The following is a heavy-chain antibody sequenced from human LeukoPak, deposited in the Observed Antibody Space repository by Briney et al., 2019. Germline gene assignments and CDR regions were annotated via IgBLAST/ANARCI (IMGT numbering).Heavy chain of an antibody. CDR3: ARARRDYYDSSGYPLIFDY. CDR2: IYSGGST. D-gene: IGHD3-22*01. J-gene: IGHJ4*02. Sequence: PGGSLRLSCAASGFTVSSNYMSWVRQAPGKGLEWVSVIYSGGSTYYADSVKGRFTISRDNSKNTLYLQMNSLRAEDTAVYYCARARRDYYDSSGYPLIFDYCGQETLVTVSS. CDR1: GFTVSSNY. V-gene: IGHV3-53*01.